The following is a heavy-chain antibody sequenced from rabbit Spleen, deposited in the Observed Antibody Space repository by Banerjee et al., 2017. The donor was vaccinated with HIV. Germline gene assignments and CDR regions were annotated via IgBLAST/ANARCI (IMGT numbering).Heavy chain of an antibody. J-gene: IGHJ4*01. CDR1: GFSFGGGYY. CDR2: IGAATGTT. V-gene: IGHV1S45*01. CDR3: ASAYSDIYFNL. Sequence: QEQLVESGGGLVKPGASLTLTCKASGFSFGGGYYMSWVRQAPGKGLEWIGCIGAATGTTYYASWAKGRFTISKTSSTTVTLQMTSLTAADTATYFCASAYSDIYFNLWGQGTLVTVS. D-gene: IGHD6-1*01.